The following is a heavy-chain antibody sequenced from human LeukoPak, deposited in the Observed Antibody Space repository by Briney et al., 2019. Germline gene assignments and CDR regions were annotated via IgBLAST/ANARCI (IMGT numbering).Heavy chain of an antibody. CDR2: IYTSGST. J-gene: IGHJ6*03. CDR3: ARDRQQLVPWYYYYMDV. V-gene: IGHV4-4*07. CDR1: GGSISSYY. D-gene: IGHD6-13*01. Sequence: PSETLSLTCTVSGGSISSYYWSWIRQPAGKGLERIGRIYTSGSTNYNPSLKSRVAMSVDTSKNQFSLKLSSVTAADTAVYYCARDRQQLVPWYYYYMDVWGKGTTVTVSS.